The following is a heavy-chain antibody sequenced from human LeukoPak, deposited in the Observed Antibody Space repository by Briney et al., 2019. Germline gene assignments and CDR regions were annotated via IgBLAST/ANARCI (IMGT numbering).Heavy chain of an antibody. Sequence: GGSMRLACAASGITDSSNYMSWVRQATGKGLEWVSVIYSGGSTSYADSVKGRFTISRDNSKNTLFLQMNSLRAEDTAVYYCARWWREGYNSFDSWGQGTLVTVFS. CDR2: IYSGGST. CDR1: GITDSSNY. CDR3: ARWWREGYNSFDS. J-gene: IGHJ5*01. D-gene: IGHD2-15*01. V-gene: IGHV3-66*02.